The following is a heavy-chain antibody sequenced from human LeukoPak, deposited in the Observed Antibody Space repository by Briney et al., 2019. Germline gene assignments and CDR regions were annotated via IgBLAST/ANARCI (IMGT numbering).Heavy chain of an antibody. J-gene: IGHJ4*02. CDR2: ISGSGGST. V-gene: IGHV3-23*01. D-gene: IGHD5-18*01. Sequence: PGGSLRLSCAASGFTFSSYAMSWVRQAPGKGLEWVSAISGSGGSTYYADSVKGRFTIPRDNSKNTLYLQMNSLRAEDTAVYYCAKDDVDTAMVPTDYWGQGTLVTVSS. CDR1: GFTFSSYA. CDR3: AKDDVDTAMVPTDY.